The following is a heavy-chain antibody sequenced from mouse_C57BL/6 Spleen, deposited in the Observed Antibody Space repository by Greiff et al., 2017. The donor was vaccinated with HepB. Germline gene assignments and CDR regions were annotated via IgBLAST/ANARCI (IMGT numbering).Heavy chain of an antibody. V-gene: IGHV1-5*01. J-gene: IGHJ3*01. CDR3: TREVTAQATWFAY. D-gene: IGHD3-2*02. CDR2: IYPGNSDT. CDR1: GYTFTSYW. Sequence: EVQLQQSGTVLARPGASVKMSCKTSGYTFTSYWMHWVKQRPGQGLEWIGAIYPGNSDTSYNQKFKGKAKLTAVTSASTAYMELSSLTTEDSAVYYCTREVTAQATWFAYWGQGTLVTVSA.